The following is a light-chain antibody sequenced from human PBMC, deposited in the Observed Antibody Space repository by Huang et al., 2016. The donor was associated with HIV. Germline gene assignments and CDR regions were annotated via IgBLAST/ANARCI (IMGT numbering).Light chain of an antibody. Sequence: EIVLTQSPGTLSLSPGERANLSYRASQSVGIFLAWYQQQPGQAPRLLISDASNRATGIPARFGGSGSGTDFTLTISGLEPEDFAVYYCQQRSNWPLYTFGQGTKLEIK. CDR1: QSVGIF. V-gene: IGKV3-11*01. CDR3: QQRSNWPLYT. J-gene: IGKJ2*01. CDR2: DAS.